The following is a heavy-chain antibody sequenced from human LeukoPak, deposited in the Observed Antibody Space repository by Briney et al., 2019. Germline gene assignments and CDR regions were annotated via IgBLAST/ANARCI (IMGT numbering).Heavy chain of an antibody. CDR2: IYYTGSS. CDR1: GGPISGSSYH. Sequence: SETLSLTCTVSGGPISGSSYHWGWIRQPPGKGLEWIGSIYYTGSSSYNPSLKSRVTISVDTSKNQFSLRLTSVIAADTAVYYCARMSRLDYWGQGTLVTVSS. V-gene: IGHV4-39*01. J-gene: IGHJ4*02. CDR3: ARMSRLDY.